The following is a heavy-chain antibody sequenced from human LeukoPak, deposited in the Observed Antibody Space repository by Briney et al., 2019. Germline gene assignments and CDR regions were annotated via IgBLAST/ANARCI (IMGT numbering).Heavy chain of an antibody. J-gene: IGHJ4*02. V-gene: IGHV1-69*01. CDR1: GGTCSSYA. CDR2: IIPIFGTA. Sequence: GASVKVSCKASGGTCSSYAISCVRHAPGQPLEWMGGIIPIFGTANYAQKFQGRVTITADESTSTAYMELSSLRSEDTAVYYCARGDTAMAPGGSDYWGQGTLVTVSS. D-gene: IGHD5-18*01. CDR3: ARGDTAMAPGGSDY.